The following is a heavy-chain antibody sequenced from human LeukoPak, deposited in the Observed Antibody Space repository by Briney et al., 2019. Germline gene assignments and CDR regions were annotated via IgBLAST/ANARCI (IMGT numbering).Heavy chain of an antibody. CDR3: ARAAHDYGDSLVGYYYYYYYMDV. CDR2: ISAYNGNT. D-gene: IGHD4-17*01. CDR1: GYTFTSYD. Sequence: GASVKVSCKASGYTFTSYDINWVRQATGQGLEWMGWISAYNGNTNYAQKLQGRVTMTTDTSTSTAYMELRSLRSDDTAVYYCARAAHDYGDSLVGYYYYYYYMDVWGKGTTVTVSS. J-gene: IGHJ6*03. V-gene: IGHV1-18*01.